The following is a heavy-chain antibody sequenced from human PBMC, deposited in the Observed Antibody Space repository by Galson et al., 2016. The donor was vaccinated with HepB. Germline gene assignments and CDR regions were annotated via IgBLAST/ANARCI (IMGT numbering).Heavy chain of an antibody. CDR3: AKDLWVQQPHSFVY. Sequence: SLRLSCAASGFSFSTYWMNWVRQAPGKGLEWVANISHDGTEKHYVDSVKGRFTISRDNAQNSLSLQMNSLRAEDTAVYYCAKDLWVQQPHSFVYWGQGTLVTVSS. CDR2: ISHDGTEK. V-gene: IGHV3-7*03. D-gene: IGHD6-13*01. J-gene: IGHJ4*02. CDR1: GFSFSTYW.